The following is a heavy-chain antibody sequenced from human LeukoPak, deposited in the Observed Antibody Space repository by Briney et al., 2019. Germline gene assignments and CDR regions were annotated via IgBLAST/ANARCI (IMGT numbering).Heavy chain of an antibody. V-gene: IGHV3-74*01. CDR3: ARDADYCDNFICPSDY. CDR1: GFTFSIYW. Sequence: SGGSLRLSCAASGFTFSIYWMHWVRQAPGKGLVWVSRINTDGRTTSYADSVKGRFTISRDNAKNTLYLQMSSLRAEDTAVYYCARDADYCDNFICPSDYWGQGSLVTVSS. J-gene: IGHJ4*02. D-gene: IGHD4/OR15-4a*01. CDR2: INTDGRTT.